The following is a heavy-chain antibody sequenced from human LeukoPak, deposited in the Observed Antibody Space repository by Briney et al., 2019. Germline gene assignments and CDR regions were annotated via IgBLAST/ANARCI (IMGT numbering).Heavy chain of an antibody. V-gene: IGHV1-2*02. CDR1: GYTFTGYY. CDR2: INPNSGGT. CDR3: ASIAYYDKSSLFAFDI. D-gene: IGHD3-22*01. J-gene: IGHJ3*02. Sequence: ASVKVSCKASGYTFTGYYIHWVRQAPGQGLEWMGWINPNSGGTNYAQKFQGRVTITRNTSISTAYMELSRLRSDDTAVYYCASIAYYDKSSLFAFDIWGQGTMVTVSS.